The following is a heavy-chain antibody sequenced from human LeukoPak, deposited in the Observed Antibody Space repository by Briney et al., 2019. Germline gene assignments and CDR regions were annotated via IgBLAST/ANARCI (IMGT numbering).Heavy chain of an antibody. J-gene: IGHJ4*02. CDR2: ISSDESST. V-gene: IGHV3-74*01. CDR1: GFTFSSYW. D-gene: IGHD3-10*01. Sequence: PGGSLRLSCAASGFTFSSYWMHWVRQVPGKGLVRVSRISSDESSTTYADSVRGRFTISRDNAKNTLYLQTNSLRAEDTAVYYCARDTYGSGNFYEYWGQGTLVMVSS. CDR3: ARDTYGSGNFYEY.